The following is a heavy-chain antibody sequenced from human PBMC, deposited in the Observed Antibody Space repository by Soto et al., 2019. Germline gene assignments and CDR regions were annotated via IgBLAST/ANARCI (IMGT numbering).Heavy chain of an antibody. CDR1: GFTFSSYS. CDR2: ISSSSSYI. Sequence: GGSLRLSCAASGFTFSSYSMNWVRQAPGKGLEWVSSISSSSSYIYYADSVKGRFTISRDNAKNSLYLQMNSLRAEDTAVYYCARGGPRRDFDYWGQGTLVTVSS. V-gene: IGHV3-21*01. D-gene: IGHD3-16*01. CDR3: ARGGPRRDFDY. J-gene: IGHJ4*02.